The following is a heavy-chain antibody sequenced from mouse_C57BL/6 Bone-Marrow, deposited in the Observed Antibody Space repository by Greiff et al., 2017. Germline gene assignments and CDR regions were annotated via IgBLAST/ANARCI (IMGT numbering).Heavy chain of an antibody. D-gene: IGHD2-4*01. V-gene: IGHV1-63*01. Sequence: VLLVESGAELVRPGTSVKMSCKASGYTFTNYWIGWAKQRPGHGLEWIGDIYPGGGYTNYNEKFKGKDTLTADKSSSTAYMQFSSLTSEDSAIYYCARGGDYDPYAMDYWGQGTSVTVSS. CDR2: IYPGGGYT. CDR3: ARGGDYDPYAMDY. CDR1: GYTFTNYW. J-gene: IGHJ4*01.